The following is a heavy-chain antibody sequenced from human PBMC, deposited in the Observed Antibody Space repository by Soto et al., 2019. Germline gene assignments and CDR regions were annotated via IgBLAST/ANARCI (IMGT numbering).Heavy chain of an antibody. CDR1: GGTFSSYS. CDR2: IIPILGIA. J-gene: IGHJ4*02. Sequence: QVQLVQSGAEVKKPGSSVKVSCKASGGTFSSYSISWVRQAPGQRLEWMGRIIPILGIANYAQKLQGRVTITADKSTNTAYMELSSLRSEDTAVYYCARGAAGIAVAGPSYYFDYWGQGTLVTVSS. D-gene: IGHD6-19*01. V-gene: IGHV1-69*02. CDR3: ARGAAGIAVAGPSYYFDY.